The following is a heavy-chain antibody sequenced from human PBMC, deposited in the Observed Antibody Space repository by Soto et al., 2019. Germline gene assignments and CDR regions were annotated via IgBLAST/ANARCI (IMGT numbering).Heavy chain of an antibody. CDR1: GGSISSSSYY. D-gene: IGHD3-10*01. V-gene: IGHV4-39*01. CDR3: ARQVVRGVIPLVFDY. Sequence: SETLSLTCTVSGGSISSSSYYWGWIRQPPGKGLEWIGSIYYSGSTYYNPSLKSRVTVSVDTSKNQFSLQLSSVTAADTAVYYCARQVVRGVIPLVFDYWGQGTLVTVSS. J-gene: IGHJ4*02. CDR2: IYYSGST.